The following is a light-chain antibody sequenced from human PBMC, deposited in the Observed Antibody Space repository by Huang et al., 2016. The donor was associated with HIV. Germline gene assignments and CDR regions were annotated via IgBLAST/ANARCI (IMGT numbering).Light chain of an antibody. CDR1: QDINNF. CDR3: QQYDIHPLT. J-gene: IGKJ5*01. CDR2: AAS. Sequence: IRMTQSPSSLSASTGDRVTITCRANQDINNFLAWYQQRPWSVPKLLIYAASTLQSGVPSRCSVNGSGTDFTLTIGCLHSEDVATYYCQQYDIHPLTFGHGTRVDIK. V-gene: IGKV1-8*01.